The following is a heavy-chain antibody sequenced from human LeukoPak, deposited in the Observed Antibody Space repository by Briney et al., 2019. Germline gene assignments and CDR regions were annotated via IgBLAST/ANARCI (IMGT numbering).Heavy chain of an antibody. D-gene: IGHD2-2*01. CDR3: ARSTCGSTSCLYYYYGMDV. CDR2: INAGNGNT. Sequence: GASVKVSCKASGYTFTSYAMHWVRQAPGQRLEWMGWINAGNGNTKYSQKFQGRVTITRDTSASTAYMELSSLRSEDTAVYYCARSTCGSTSCLYYYYGMDVWGQGTTVTVSS. CDR1: GYTFTSYA. J-gene: IGHJ6*02. V-gene: IGHV1-3*01.